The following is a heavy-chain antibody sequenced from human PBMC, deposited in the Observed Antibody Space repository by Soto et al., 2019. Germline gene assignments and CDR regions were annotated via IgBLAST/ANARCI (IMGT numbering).Heavy chain of an antibody. CDR1: GFTFSNAW. Sequence: GGSLRLSCAASGFTFSNAWMSWVRQAPGKGLEWVGRIKSKTDGGRTDYAAPVKGRFTISRDDSKNTLYLQMNSLKTEDTAVYYCTTDLGDVVVPAAMLFAFDIWGQGTMVTVSS. J-gene: IGHJ3*02. V-gene: IGHV3-15*01. CDR2: IKSKTDGGRT. CDR3: TTDLGDVVVPAAMLFAFDI. D-gene: IGHD2-2*01.